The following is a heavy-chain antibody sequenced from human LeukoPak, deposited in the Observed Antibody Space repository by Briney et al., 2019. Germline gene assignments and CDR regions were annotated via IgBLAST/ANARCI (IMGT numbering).Heavy chain of an antibody. J-gene: IGHJ4*02. CDR1: RGSIRNYY. CDR2: IYYSGST. V-gene: IGHV4-59*01. CDR3: ARETVIASSYDY. D-gene: IGHD4-17*01. Sequence: SETLSLTCTVSRGSIRNYYWSWIRQSPGKGLEWIGYIYYSGSTNYNPSLKSRVSISVDTSKNQFSLKLTSVTPADAAVYYCARETVIASSYDYWGQGILVIVSS.